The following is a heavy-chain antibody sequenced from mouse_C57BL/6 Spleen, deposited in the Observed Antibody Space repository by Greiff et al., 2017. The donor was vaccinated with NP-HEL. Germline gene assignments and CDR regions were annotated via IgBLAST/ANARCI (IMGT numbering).Heavy chain of an antibody. CDR2: INPNNGGT. V-gene: IGHV1-26*01. D-gene: IGHD2-5*01. CDR3: ARRAYYSNYEGAMDY. CDR1: GYTFTDYY. J-gene: IGHJ4*01. Sequence: VQLQQSGPELVKPGASVKISCKASGYTFTDYYMNWVKQSHGKSLEWIGDINPNNGGTSYNQKFKGKATLTVDKSSSTAYMELRSLTSEDSAVYYCARRAYYSNYEGAMDYWGQGTSVTVSS.